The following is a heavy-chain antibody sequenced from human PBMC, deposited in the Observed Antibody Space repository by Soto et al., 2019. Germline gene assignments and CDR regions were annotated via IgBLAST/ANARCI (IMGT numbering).Heavy chain of an antibody. CDR1: GGCIIGYC. CDR2: IYYSGST. Sequence: SEPLSLHSSVWGGCIIGYCWSWIRQPPGKGLEWIGYIYYSGSTNYNPSLKSRVTISVDTSKNQFSLKLSSVTAADSAVYYCARAESPAVAYFFDNWGKGTLVTVSS. D-gene: IGHD2-15*01. J-gene: IGHJ4*02. CDR3: ARAESPAVAYFFDN. V-gene: IGHV4-59*01.